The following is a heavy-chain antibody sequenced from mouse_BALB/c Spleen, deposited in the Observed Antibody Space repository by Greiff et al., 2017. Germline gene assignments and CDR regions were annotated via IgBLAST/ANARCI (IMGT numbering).Heavy chain of an antibody. CDR1: GYSITSGYY. J-gene: IGHJ2*01. Sequence: EVKLQESGPGLVKPSQSLSLTCSVTGYSITSGYYWNWIRQFPGNKLEWMGYISYDGSNNYNPSLKNRISITRDTSKNQFFLKLNSVTTEDTATYYCARGEVRLDYWGQGTTLTVSS. CDR3: ARGEVRLDY. CDR2: ISYDGSN. V-gene: IGHV3-6*02. D-gene: IGHD2-14*01.